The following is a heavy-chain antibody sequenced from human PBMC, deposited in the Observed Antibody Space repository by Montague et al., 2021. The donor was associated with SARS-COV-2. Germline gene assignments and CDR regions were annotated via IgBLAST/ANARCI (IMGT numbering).Heavy chain of an antibody. CDR2: IYYSGST. J-gene: IGHJ3*02. CDR1: GGSISSYY. CDR3: ARGNYGSGAFDT. D-gene: IGHD3-10*01. V-gene: IGHV4-59*01. Sequence: SETLSLICTVSGGSISSYYWSWIRQPPGKGLEWIGYIYYSGSTNYNPSLKSRVTISLDTSKNQFSLKLNSVTAADTAVYYCARGNYGSGAFDTWGQGTMVTVSS.